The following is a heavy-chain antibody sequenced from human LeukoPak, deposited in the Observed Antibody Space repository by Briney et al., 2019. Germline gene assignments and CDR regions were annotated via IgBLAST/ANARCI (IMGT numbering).Heavy chain of an antibody. J-gene: IGHJ6*03. CDR3: ARDSRSVSYYMDV. D-gene: IGHD3-3*01. Sequence: GGSLRLSCAASGFTFSSYSMNWVRQAPGKGLEWVSYISSSSSTIYYADSVKGRFTISRDNAKNSLYLQMNSLRAEDTAVYYCARDSRSVSYYMDVWGKGSAVTISS. V-gene: IGHV3-48*01. CDR2: ISSSSSTI. CDR1: GFTFSSYS.